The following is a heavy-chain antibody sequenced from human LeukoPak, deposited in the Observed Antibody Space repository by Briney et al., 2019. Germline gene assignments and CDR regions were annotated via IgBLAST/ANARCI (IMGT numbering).Heavy chain of an antibody. D-gene: IGHD3-9*01. V-gene: IGHV3-23*01. Sequence: GGSLRLSCAASGFTFSSYAMSWVRQAPGKGLEWVSAVSGSGGSTYYADSVKGRFTISRDNAKNTLYLQMNSLRAEDTAVYYCAKDGGLRYFDWLSWGQGPLVTVSS. CDR3: AKDGGLRYFDWLS. CDR2: VSGSGGST. J-gene: IGHJ5*02. CDR1: GFTFSSYA.